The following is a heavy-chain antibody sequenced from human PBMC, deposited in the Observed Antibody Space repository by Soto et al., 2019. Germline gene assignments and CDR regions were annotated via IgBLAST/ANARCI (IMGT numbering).Heavy chain of an antibody. D-gene: IGHD5-18*01. CDR2: INPNSGGT. CDR3: ARDVAGDVDTAMGGYGMDV. J-gene: IGHJ6*02. Sequence: GASVKVSCKASGYTFTGYYMHWVRQAPGQGLEWMGWINPNSGGTNYAQKFQGWVTMTRDTSISTAYMELSRLRSDDTAVYYCARDVAGDVDTAMGGYGMDVWGQGTKVTVSS. V-gene: IGHV1-2*04. CDR1: GYTFTGYY.